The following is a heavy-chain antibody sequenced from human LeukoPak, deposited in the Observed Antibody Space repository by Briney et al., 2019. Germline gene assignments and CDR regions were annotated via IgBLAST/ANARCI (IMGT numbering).Heavy chain of an antibody. J-gene: IGHJ4*02. Sequence: ASVKVSCKVSGYTLNELSMHWVRQAPGKGLEWMGGFDPEDGETIYAQKFQGRVTMTEDTSTDTAYMELRSLRSDDTAVYYCARGDGLRYFDWPKYYFDYWGQGTLVTVSS. CDR1: GYTLNELS. D-gene: IGHD3-9*01. CDR3: ARGDGLRYFDWPKYYFDY. V-gene: IGHV1-24*01. CDR2: FDPEDGET.